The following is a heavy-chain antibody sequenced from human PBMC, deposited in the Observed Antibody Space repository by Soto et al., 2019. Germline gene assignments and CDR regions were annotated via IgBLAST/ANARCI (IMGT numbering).Heavy chain of an antibody. CDR1: GGSISSGGYS. CDR2: IYHSGST. CDR3: AREGPYYDSSGYYPGYAFDI. V-gene: IGHV4-30-2*01. Sequence: QLQLQESGSGLVKPSQTLSLTCAVSGGSISSGGYSWSWIRQPPGKGLEWIGYIYHSGSTYYNPSLKSRVTISVDRSKNQFSLKLSPVTAADTAVYYCAREGPYYDSSGYYPGYAFDIWGQGTMVTVSS. D-gene: IGHD3-22*01. J-gene: IGHJ3*02.